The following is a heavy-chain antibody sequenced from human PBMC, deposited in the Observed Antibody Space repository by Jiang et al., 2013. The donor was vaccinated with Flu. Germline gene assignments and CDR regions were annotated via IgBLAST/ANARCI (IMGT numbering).Heavy chain of an antibody. D-gene: IGHD4-17*01. V-gene: IGHV4-31*03. Sequence: KPSQTLSLTCTVSGGSISSGGYYWSWIRQHPGKGLEWIGYIYYSGSTYYNPSLKSRVTISVDTSKNQFSLKLSSVTAADTAVYYCAREGDYGDYFDYWGQGTLVTVSS. CDR1: GGSISSGGYY. J-gene: IGHJ4*02. CDR3: AREGDYGDYFDY. CDR2: IYYSGST.